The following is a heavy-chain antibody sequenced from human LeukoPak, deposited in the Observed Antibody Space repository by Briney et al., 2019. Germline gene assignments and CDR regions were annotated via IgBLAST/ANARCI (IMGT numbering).Heavy chain of an antibody. CDR3: AKDRGYCSTTSCYFDY. J-gene: IGHJ4*02. Sequence: GGSLRLSCAASGLTFSNYAMSWVRQAPGKGLEWVSAISGSGGSTYYADSVKGRFTISRDNSKNTLYLQLNSLRAEDTAVYYCAKDRGYCSTTSCYFDYWGQGTLVTVSS. CDR1: GLTFSNYA. D-gene: IGHD2-2*01. V-gene: IGHV3-23*01. CDR2: ISGSGGST.